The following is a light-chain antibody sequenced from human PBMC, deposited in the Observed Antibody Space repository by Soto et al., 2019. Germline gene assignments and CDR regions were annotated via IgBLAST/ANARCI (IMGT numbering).Light chain of an antibody. V-gene: IGLV2-14*01. Sequence: QSVLTQPASVSGSPRQSITISCTGASSDVGGYTYVSWYQRHPGKAPKLMIYEVNNRPSGVSNRFSGSKSGNTASLTISGLQAEDEADYYCSSYTSSSTLYVFGTGTKVTVL. J-gene: IGLJ1*01. CDR2: EVN. CDR3: SSYTSSSTLYV. CDR1: SSDVGGYTY.